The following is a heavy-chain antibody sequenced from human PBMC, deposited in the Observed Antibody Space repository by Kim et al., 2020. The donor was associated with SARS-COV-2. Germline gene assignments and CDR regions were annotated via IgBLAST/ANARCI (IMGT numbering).Heavy chain of an antibody. D-gene: IGHD3-10*01. CDR3: ARGRGVRGVMGFDY. Sequence: SETLSLTCAVYGGSFSGYYWSWIRQPPGKGLEWIGEINHSGSTNYNPSLKSRVTISVDTSKNPFSLKLSSVTAADTAVYYCARGRGVRGVMGFDYWGQGTLVTVSS. CDR1: GGSFSGYY. CDR2: INHSGST. V-gene: IGHV4-34*01. J-gene: IGHJ4*02.